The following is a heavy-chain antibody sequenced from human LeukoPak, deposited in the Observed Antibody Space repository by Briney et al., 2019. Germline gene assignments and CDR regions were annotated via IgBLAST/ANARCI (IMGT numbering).Heavy chain of an antibody. CDR2: IKQDGGDK. J-gene: IGHJ4*02. CDR1: GFTFSSYW. CDR3: ARDRDKYNWNDVGLDY. Sequence: GGSLRLSCAASGFTFSSYWMSWVRQAPGKGLEWVANIKQDGGDKYYVDSVRGRFTISRDNAKNTLYLQMNSLRAEDTAVYYCARDRDKYNWNDVGLDYWGQGTLVTVSS. D-gene: IGHD1-1*01. V-gene: IGHV3-7*01.